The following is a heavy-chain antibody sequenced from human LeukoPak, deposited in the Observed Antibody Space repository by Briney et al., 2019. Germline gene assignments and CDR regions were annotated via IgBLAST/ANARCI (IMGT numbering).Heavy chain of an antibody. J-gene: IGHJ6*02. CDR2: IYYSGST. D-gene: IGHD3-3*01. V-gene: IGHV4-59*01. CDR3: ARDFWQPYYYYGMDV. Sequence: PSETLSLTCTVSGGSISSYYWSWIRQPPGKGLEWIGYIYYSGSTNYNPSLKSRVTISVDTSKNQFPLKLSSVTAADTAVYYCARDFWQPYYYYGMDVWGQGTTVTVSS. CDR1: GGSISSYY.